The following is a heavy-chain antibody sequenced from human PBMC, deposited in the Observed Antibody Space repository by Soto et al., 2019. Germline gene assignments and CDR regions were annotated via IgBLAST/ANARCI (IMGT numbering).Heavy chain of an antibody. D-gene: IGHD3-16*01. CDR2: IYAGGTT. CDR3: AREVVGGVRDSGFGH. Sequence: EVQLVESGGGLVQPGGSLRLSCAASGFTISSIYMTWVRQAPGKGLEWLSVIYAGGTTHYADSVQGRLNISRDNTKNMVYLQVNSLRDEDMAVYYCAREVVGGVRDSGFGHWGQGAVVVVSS. V-gene: IGHV3-66*01. J-gene: IGHJ4*02. CDR1: GFTISSIY.